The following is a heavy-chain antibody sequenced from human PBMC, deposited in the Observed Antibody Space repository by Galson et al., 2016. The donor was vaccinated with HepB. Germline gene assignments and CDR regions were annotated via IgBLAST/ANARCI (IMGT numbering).Heavy chain of an antibody. D-gene: IGHD3-16*02. CDR1: GFTFSRYA. Sequence: SLRLSCAASGFTFSRYALHWVRQAPGKGLEYVSAISSNGGTTYYADSAKGRFTISRDNFKNTLYLQMSSLSAEDTAVYYCVKDFDYVWGSFRFQTKYYFDYWGQGTLVTVSS. CDR2: ISSNGGTT. V-gene: IGHV3-64D*06. CDR3: VKDFDYVWGSFRFQTKYYFDY. J-gene: IGHJ4*02.